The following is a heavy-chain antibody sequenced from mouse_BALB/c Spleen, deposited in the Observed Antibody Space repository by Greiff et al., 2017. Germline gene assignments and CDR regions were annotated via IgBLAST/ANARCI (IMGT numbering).Heavy chain of an antibody. V-gene: IGHV5-9-3*01. Sequence: EVQRVESGGGLVKPGGSLKLSCAASGFTFSSYAMSWVRQTPEKRLEWVATISSGGSYTYYPDSVKGRFTISRDNAKNTLYLQMSSLRSEDTAMYYCARFSYDGLYYFDYWGQGTTLTVSS. J-gene: IGHJ2*01. CDR2: ISSGGSYT. D-gene: IGHD2-3*01. CDR1: GFTFSSYA. CDR3: ARFSYDGLYYFDY.